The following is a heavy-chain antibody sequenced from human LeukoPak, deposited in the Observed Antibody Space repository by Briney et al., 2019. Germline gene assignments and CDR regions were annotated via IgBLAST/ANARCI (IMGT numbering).Heavy chain of an antibody. D-gene: IGHD3-10*01. CDR3: ARESMRGQPSLY. J-gene: IGHJ4*02. CDR1: GGTFSSYA. V-gene: IGHV1-69*13. Sequence: GASVKVSCTASGGTFSSYAISWVRQAPGQGLEWMGGIIPIFGTANYAQKFQGRVTITADESTSTAYMELSSLRSEDTAVYYCARESMRGQPSLYWGQGTLVTVSS. CDR2: IIPIFGTA.